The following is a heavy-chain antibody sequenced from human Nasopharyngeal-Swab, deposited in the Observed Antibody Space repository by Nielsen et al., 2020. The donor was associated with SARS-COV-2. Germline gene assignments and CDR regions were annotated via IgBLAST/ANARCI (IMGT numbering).Heavy chain of an antibody. CDR2: ISGSGGST. Sequence: GESLKISCAASGFTFSSYAMSWVRQAPGKGLEWVSAISGSGGSTYYADSVKGRFTISRDNSKNTQYLQMNSLRAEDTAVYYCAKDTALYLAFDIWGQGTMVTVSS. CDR1: GFTFSSYA. J-gene: IGHJ3*02. D-gene: IGHD3-9*01. CDR3: AKDTALYLAFDI. V-gene: IGHV3-23*01.